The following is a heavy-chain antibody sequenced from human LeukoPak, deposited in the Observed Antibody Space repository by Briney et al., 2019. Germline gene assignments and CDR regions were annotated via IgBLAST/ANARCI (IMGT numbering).Heavy chain of an antibody. V-gene: IGHV3-7*01. J-gene: IGHJ4*02. Sequence: GGSLRLSCAASGFSFGTFYMTWVRQAPGKGLESVAKINPDGTGEYYVDSVKGRFTISRDNTRNFLYLQVNSLRAEDTAVYFCALEESWRFDYWGQGILVTVSS. CDR2: INPDGTGE. CDR1: GFSFGTFY. CDR3: ALEESWRFDY. D-gene: IGHD3-10*01.